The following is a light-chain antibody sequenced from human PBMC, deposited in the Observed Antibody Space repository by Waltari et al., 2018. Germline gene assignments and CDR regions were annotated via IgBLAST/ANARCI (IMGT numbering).Light chain of an antibody. CDR2: GAA. CDR1: QSISSQ. CDR3: QQYHESPPIT. Sequence: EIVMTQSPATLSLSPGQRATLSCRASQSISSQLAWYQQKPGQAPRLLIYGAATRATGIPARFSGSGSATEFTLTISSLQSEDFAVYFCQQYHESPPITFGPGTKVDIK. J-gene: IGKJ3*01. V-gene: IGKV3-15*01.